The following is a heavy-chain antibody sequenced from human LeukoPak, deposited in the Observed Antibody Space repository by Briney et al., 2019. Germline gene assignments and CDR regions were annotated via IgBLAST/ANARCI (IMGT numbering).Heavy chain of an antibody. V-gene: IGHV3-7*01. CDR3: AGLDSSGWYSKN. CDR2: IKPDGSVK. J-gene: IGHJ4*02. CDR1: GFSFSTYW. D-gene: IGHD6-19*01. Sequence: PGGSLRLSCAASGFSFSTYWMSWVRQAPGKGLEWVANIKPDGSVKYYVDSVKGRFTISRDNAKNSLYLQMNSLRAEDTAVYYCAGLDSSGWYSKNWGQGTLVTVSS.